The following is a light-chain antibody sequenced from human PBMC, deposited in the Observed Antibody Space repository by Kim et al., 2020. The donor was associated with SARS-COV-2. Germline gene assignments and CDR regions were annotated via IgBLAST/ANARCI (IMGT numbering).Light chain of an antibody. J-gene: IGLJ2*01. V-gene: IGLV6-57*03. Sequence: GKPGTISCTRTSGGIASNFVQWFQQRPGSVPKNVIYEDDQRPSGVPDRFSGSIDSSSNSASLTISGLKIEDEADYYCQSYDTTSVVFGGGTQLTVL. CDR2: EDD. CDR1: SGGIASNF. CDR3: QSYDTTSVV.